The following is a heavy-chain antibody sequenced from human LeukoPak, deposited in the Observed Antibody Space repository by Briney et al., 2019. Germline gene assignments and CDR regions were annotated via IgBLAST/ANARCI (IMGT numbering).Heavy chain of an antibody. CDR2: VRYSGST. D-gene: IGHD3-16*01. Sequence: SETLSLTCAVSGDSISSSNYYWGWIRQPPGKGLEWIGIVRYSGSTYYNPSLKSRATISVDTSKSHFSLELSSVAAADTAVYYCTRYNPSATGEWFDPWGQGTLVTVSS. V-gene: IGHV4-39*01. J-gene: IGHJ5*02. CDR3: TRYNPSATGEWFDP. CDR1: GDSISSSNYY.